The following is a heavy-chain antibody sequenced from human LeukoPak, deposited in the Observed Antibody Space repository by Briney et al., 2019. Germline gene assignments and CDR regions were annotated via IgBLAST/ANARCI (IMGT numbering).Heavy chain of an antibody. Sequence: SETLSLTCTVSGGSISSRSYYWGWIRQPPGNGLKWIASIYYSGTTYYNPSLKSRLTIYVDTSKNQFSLKLTSVTAADTAVYYCARQPDSFGSDHWGQGILVTVSS. CDR2: IYYSGTT. CDR3: ARQPDSFGSDH. CDR1: GGSISSRSYY. D-gene: IGHD3-22*01. V-gene: IGHV4-39*01. J-gene: IGHJ4*02.